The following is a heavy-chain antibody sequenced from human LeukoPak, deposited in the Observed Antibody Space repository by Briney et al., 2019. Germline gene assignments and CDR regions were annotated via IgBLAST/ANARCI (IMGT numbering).Heavy chain of an antibody. Sequence: PSQTLSLTCTVSGGSISSGSYYWSWIRQPAGKGLEWIGRIYTSGSTNYNQSLKSRVTISGDTSKNQFSLRLTSVTAADTAMYYCARGGGATAAFDYWGQGTLLIVSS. CDR2: IYTSGST. D-gene: IGHD3-16*01. CDR1: GGSISSGSYY. CDR3: ARGGGATAAFDY. V-gene: IGHV4-61*02. J-gene: IGHJ4*02.